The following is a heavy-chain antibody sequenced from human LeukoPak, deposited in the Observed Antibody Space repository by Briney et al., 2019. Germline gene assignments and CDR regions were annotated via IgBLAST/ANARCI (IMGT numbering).Heavy chain of an antibody. CDR1: GYTFTGYY. J-gene: IGHJ6*03. V-gene: IGHV1-2*02. CDR3: ARGGLDYGDQDYYYMDV. CDR2: INPNSGGT. Sequence: GASVKVSCKASGYTFTGYYMHWVRQAPGQGLEWMGWINPNSGGTNYAQKFQGRVTMTRDTSISTAYMELSRLRSDDTAVYYCARGGLDYGDQDYYYMDVWGKGTTVTVSS. D-gene: IGHD4-17*01.